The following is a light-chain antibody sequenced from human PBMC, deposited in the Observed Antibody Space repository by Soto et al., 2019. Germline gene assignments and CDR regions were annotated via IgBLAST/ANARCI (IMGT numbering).Light chain of an antibody. J-gene: IGKJ3*01. CDR2: KAS. Sequence: DIQMTQSPSTLSASVGDRVTITCRASQSISTWLAWYQQEPGKAPKLLIHKASSLQSGVPSRFSGSGSGTDFTLTISSLHPDDFATYYCLQKYFYPFTFGPGTKVDIK. CDR3: LQKYFYPFT. CDR1: QSISTW. V-gene: IGKV1-5*03.